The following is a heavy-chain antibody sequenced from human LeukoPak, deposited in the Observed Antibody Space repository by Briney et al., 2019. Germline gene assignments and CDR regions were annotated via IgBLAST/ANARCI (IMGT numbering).Heavy chain of an antibody. Sequence: PGGSLRLSCAASGFTFSSYAMHWVRQAPGKGLEWVAVISYDGSNKYYADSVKGRFTISRDNSKNTLYLQMNSLRAEDTAVYYCARDSGLGYSSAFDIWGQGTMVTVSS. V-gene: IGHV3-30*14. CDR2: ISYDGSNK. CDR1: GFTFSSYA. J-gene: IGHJ3*02. CDR3: ARDSGLGYSSAFDI. D-gene: IGHD5-18*01.